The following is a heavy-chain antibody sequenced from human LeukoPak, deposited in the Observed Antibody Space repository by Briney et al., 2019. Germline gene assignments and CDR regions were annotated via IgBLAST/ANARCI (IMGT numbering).Heavy chain of an antibody. Sequence: SETLSLTCAVYGGSFSGYYWSWIRQPPGKGLEWIGEINHSGSTNYNPSLKSRVTISVDTSKNQFSLKLSSVTAADTAVYYCARDREGHYYDSSGYLEWGQGTLVTVSS. CDR3: ARDREGHYYDSSGYLE. CDR1: GGSFSGYY. J-gene: IGHJ4*02. D-gene: IGHD3-22*01. CDR2: INHSGST. V-gene: IGHV4-34*01.